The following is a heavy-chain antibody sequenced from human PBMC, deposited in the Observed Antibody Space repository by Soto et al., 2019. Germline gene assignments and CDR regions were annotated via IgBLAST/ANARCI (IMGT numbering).Heavy chain of an antibody. D-gene: IGHD2-2*01. V-gene: IGHV3-49*04. J-gene: IGHJ5*02. CDR2: IRSKAYGGTT. CDR3: TRVKYPLLYNWFDP. Sequence: GGSLRLSCTASGFTFGDYAMSWVRQAPGKGLEWVGFIRSKAYGGTTEYAASVKGRFTISRDDSKSIAYLQMNSLKTEDTAVYYCTRVKYPLLYNWFDPWGQGTLVTVSS. CDR1: GFTFGDYA.